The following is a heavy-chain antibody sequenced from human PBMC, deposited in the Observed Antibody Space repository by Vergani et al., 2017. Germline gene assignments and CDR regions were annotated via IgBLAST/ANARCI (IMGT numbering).Heavy chain of an antibody. D-gene: IGHD1-1*01. CDR1: GLTSSYYG. J-gene: IGHJ1*01. CDR2: ISYDGTQK. V-gene: IGHV3-30*03. CDR3: ATKSCGTPGCQIGYFRE. Sequence: QVHLVESGGGVVQPGRSLRLSCVVSGLTSSYYGMHWVRQAPGKGLEWVAVISYDGTQKEYADSVKGRFTLSRDNSKSTLYRQMNSLRTEDTAVYYCATKSCGTPGCQIGYFREWGQGTLVTVSS.